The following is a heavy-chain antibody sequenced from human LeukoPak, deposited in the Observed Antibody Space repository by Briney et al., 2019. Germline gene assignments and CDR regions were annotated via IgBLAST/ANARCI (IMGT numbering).Heavy chain of an antibody. CDR2: IDTSRDNT. Sequence: GGSLRLSCAASGFTFSDYFMTWIRPAPGKGLEWVSYIDTSRDNTNYADSVKGGFTISRDNAKNTLYLQLNTRRAGDTAVYYCATARIMRAGWFDRGGQGTLVTVSS. D-gene: IGHD2-15*01. CDR1: GFTFSDYF. CDR3: ATARIMRAGWFDR. V-gene: IGHV3-11*05. J-gene: IGHJ5*02.